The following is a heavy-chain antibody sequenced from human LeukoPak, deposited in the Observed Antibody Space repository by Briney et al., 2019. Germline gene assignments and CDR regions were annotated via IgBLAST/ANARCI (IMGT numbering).Heavy chain of an antibody. V-gene: IGHV1-8*01. CDR3: GRTVTTVYYYYYCMDV. J-gene: IGHJ6*02. CDR2: MNPNSGNT. D-gene: IGHD4-17*01. CDR1: GYTFTRYD. Sequence: ASVKVSCKASGYTFTRYDINWVRQATGKGLEWMGWMNPNSGNTGYAQKFQGRVSMTRNTSISTAYMELSSLRSEDTAVYYCGRTVTTVYYYYYCMDVWGQGTTVTVSS.